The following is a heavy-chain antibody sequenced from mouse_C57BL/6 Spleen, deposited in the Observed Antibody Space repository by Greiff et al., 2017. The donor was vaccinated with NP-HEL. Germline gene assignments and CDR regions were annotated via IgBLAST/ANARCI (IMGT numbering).Heavy chain of an antibody. Sequence: QVQLKESGTELVKPGASVKLSCKASGYTFTSYWMHWVKQRPGQGLEWIGNINPSNGGTNYNEKFKSKATLTVDKSSSTAYMQLSSLTSEDSAVYYCAKGPDYYGSSYDYAMDYWGQGTSVTVAS. CDR1: GYTFTSYW. D-gene: IGHD1-1*01. J-gene: IGHJ4*01. CDR2: INPSNGGT. V-gene: IGHV1-53*01. CDR3: AKGPDYYGSSYDYAMDY.